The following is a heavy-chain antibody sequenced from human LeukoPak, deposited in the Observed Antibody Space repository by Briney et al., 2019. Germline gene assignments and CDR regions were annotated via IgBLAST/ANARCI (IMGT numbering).Heavy chain of an antibody. CDR3: ARDRVVTTTEDGFDV. Sequence: QPGGSLRLSCAASGFTVSSNYMSWVRQAPGKGLEWVSVIYSSGITYYADSVKGRFTISRDNSKNTLYLQMNSLRAEDTAVYYCARDRVVTTTEDGFDVWGQGTMVTVSS. CDR2: IYSSGIT. CDR1: GFTVSSNY. J-gene: IGHJ3*01. D-gene: IGHD2-21*02. V-gene: IGHV3-53*01.